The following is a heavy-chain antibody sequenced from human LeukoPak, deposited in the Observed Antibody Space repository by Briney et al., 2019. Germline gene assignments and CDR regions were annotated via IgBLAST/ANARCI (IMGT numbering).Heavy chain of an antibody. V-gene: IGHV3-11*01. CDR3: ARNLGGDSDS. D-gene: IGHD2-21*02. CDR2: ISWTGSTV. Sequence: GGSLRLSWAASGFTFSEHYMNWTRQAPGKGLEWVSHISWTGSTVYYADSVKGRITVSRDNTKKLLFLQMFNLTVDDTAVYYCARNLGGDSDSWGQGSLVIVSS. CDR1: GFTFSEHY. J-gene: IGHJ4*02.